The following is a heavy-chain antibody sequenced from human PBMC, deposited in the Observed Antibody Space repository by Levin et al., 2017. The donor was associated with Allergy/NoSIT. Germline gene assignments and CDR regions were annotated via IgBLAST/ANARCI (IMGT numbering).Heavy chain of an antibody. D-gene: IGHD6-19*01. CDR2: ISSSNTYK. CDR1: GFTFSSYN. CDR3: AREYSSGYLYFDL. Sequence: ASVKVSCAASGFTFSSYNMNWVRQAPGKGLEWVSSISSSNTYKYYPDSVKGRFTISRDNAKNSLYLQMNSLRAEDTAVYYCAREYSSGYLYFDLWGRGTLVTVSS. V-gene: IGHV3-21*01. J-gene: IGHJ2*01.